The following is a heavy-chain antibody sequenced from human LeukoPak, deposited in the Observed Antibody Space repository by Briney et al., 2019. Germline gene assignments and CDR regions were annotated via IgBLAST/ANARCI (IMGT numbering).Heavy chain of an antibody. D-gene: IGHD3-22*01. CDR1: GGSINSNSYY. CDR2: IHYSGST. J-gene: IGHJ4*02. Sequence: PSETLSLTFTVSGGSINSNSYYWGWIRQPPGKGLEWIGSIHYSGSTYYNPSLKSRVTVSIDTSKNQFSLKLSSVTAADTAVYYCARRANYYDSSDYWGQGTLVTVSS. V-gene: IGHV4-39*01. CDR3: ARRANYYDSSDY.